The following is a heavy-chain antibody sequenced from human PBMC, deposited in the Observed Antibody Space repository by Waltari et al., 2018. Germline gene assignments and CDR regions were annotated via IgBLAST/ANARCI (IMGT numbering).Heavy chain of an antibody. J-gene: IGHJ4*02. D-gene: IGHD3-10*01. CDR2: INPTSGGT. CDR1: GYTFTGYY. CDR3: AREAITWFRESPDY. V-gene: IGHV1-2*06. Sequence: QVPLVQSGAEVKTTGASVKVSCKASGYTFTGYYWHWVRQAPGQGLEWMGRINPTSGGTNYAQKFQGRVTMTRDTSISTAYMELSRLRSDDTAVYYCAREAITWFRESPDYWGQGTLVTVSS.